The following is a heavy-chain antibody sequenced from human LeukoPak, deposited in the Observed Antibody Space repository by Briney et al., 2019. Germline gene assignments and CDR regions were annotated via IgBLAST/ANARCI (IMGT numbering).Heavy chain of an antibody. J-gene: IGHJ4*02. CDR3: ARDPAYCGGDCYSGPDY. CDR1: GFTFSSYG. V-gene: IGHV3-33*01. CDR2: IWYDGSNK. Sequence: GRSLRLSCAASGFTFSSYGMHWVRQAPGKGLEWVAVIWYDGSNKYYADSVKGRFTISRDNSKNTLYLQMNSLRAGDTAVYYCARDPAYCGGDCYSGPDYWGQGTLVTVSS. D-gene: IGHD2-21*02.